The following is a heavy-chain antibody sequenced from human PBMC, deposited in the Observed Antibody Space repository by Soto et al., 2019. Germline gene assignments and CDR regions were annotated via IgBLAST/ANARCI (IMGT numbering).Heavy chain of an antibody. CDR3: ARSSLGVTMVRGVIMRVGGDYYYGMDV. D-gene: IGHD3-10*01. V-gene: IGHV1-69*01. CDR1: GGTFSSYA. CDR2: IIPIFGTA. J-gene: IGHJ6*02. Sequence: QVQLVQSGAEVKKPGSSVKVSCKASGGTFSSYAISWVRQAPGQGLEWMGGIIPIFGTANYAQKFQGRVTITADESRRTVYMELHILRCEDQAEYYCARSSLGVTMVRGVIMRVGGDYYYGMDVWGQGSTVTVSS.